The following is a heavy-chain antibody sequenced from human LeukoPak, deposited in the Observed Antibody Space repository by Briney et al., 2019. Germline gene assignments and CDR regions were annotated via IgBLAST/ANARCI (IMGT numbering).Heavy chain of an antibody. D-gene: IGHD2-2*01. J-gene: IGHJ4*02. V-gene: IGHV3-21*01. CDR3: ARAPGVYCSSTSCLYYFDY. Sequence: GGSLRLSRAASGFTFSSYSMSWVRQAPGKGLEWVSSISSSSSYIYYADSVKGRFTISRDNAKNSLYLQMNSLRAEDTAVYYCARAPGVYCSSTSCLYYFDYWGQGTLVTVSS. CDR2: ISSSSSYI. CDR1: GFTFSSYS.